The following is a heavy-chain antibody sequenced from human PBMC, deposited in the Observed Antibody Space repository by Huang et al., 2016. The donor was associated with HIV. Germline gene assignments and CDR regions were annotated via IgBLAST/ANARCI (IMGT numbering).Heavy chain of an antibody. J-gene: IGHJ4*02. CDR3: ARTGSYYYGSGSYHFGDY. CDR2: ISIDGSNK. Sequence: QVQLVESGGGVVQPGRSLRLSCAASGFAFSSYAMHWVRQAPGKGLEWLAVISIDGSNKNYAHSVKGRFTSSRDNSKGTVYLQMNSLRPEDTAVYSCARTGSYYYGSGSYHFGDYWGQGTLVTVSS. V-gene: IGHV3-30-3*01. CDR1: GFAFSSYA. D-gene: IGHD3-10*01.